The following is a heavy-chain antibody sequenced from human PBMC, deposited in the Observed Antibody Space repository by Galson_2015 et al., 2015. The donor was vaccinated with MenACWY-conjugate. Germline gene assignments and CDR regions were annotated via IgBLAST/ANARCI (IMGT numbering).Heavy chain of an antibody. J-gene: IGHJ4*02. CDR3: ARLPTWGSSFGYFDY. V-gene: IGHV4-59*08. CDR2: IRDTGSL. CDR1: GASISSHH. D-gene: IGHD7-27*01. Sequence: ATLSLNCAVSGASISSHHWRWFRQPPGKGLEWIAYIRDTGSLKDHPSLKSRVTMSAEKSNNQFSLMMISVTAADTAVYYCARLPTWGSSFGYFDYWGQGSLVAVSS.